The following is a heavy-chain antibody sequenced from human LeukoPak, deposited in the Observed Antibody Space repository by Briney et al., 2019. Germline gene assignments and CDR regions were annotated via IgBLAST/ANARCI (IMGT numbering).Heavy chain of an antibody. CDR1: GGSFSGYY. D-gene: IGHD3-22*01. J-gene: IGHJ4*02. CDR3: ARVREAEYYDSTSSDY. Sequence: SETLSLTCAVYGGSFSGYYWTWIRQPPGKGLEWIGEINHSGSTNYNPSLKSRITISIDTSKNQFSLKLSSVTAAGTAVYYCARVREAEYYDSTSSDYWGQGTLVTVSS. V-gene: IGHV4-34*01. CDR2: INHSGST.